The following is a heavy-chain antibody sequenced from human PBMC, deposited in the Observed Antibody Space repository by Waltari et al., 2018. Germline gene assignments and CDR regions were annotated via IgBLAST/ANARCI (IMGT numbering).Heavy chain of an antibody. D-gene: IGHD4-17*01. V-gene: IGHV3-23*01. CDR2: ISGSGYNT. CDR1: GFIFSQYA. J-gene: IGHJ4*02. CDR3: AKEIAVTPTYYFDS. Sequence: EVQLLDSGGGLVQPGGSLRLSCAASGFIFSQYAMHWARQAPGKGLEWVSGISGSGYNTYYADSVKGRVTISRDNFKNTVYLQMNSLRVEDTAVYFCAKEIAVTPTYYFDSWGLGTLVTVSS.